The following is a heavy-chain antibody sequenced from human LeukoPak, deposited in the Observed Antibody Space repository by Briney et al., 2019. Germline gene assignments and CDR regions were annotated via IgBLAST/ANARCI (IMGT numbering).Heavy chain of an antibody. CDR1: GFTFSSYG. V-gene: IGHV3-30*02. CDR2: IRYDGSNK. D-gene: IGHD3-3*01. J-gene: IGHJ6*03. Sequence: GGSLRLSCAASGFTFSSYGMHWVRQAPGKGLEWVAFIRYDGSNKYYADSVKGRFTISRDNSKNTLYLQMNSLRAEDTAVYYCARATIPYYYMDVWGKGTTVTVSS. CDR3: ARATIPYYYMDV.